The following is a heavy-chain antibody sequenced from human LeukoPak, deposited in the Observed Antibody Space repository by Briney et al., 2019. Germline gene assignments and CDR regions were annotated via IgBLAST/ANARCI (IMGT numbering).Heavy chain of an antibody. CDR2: MCGSAGCT. V-gene: IGHV3-23*01. CDR1: GFTFYIYA. CDR3: AKPLLGRGPDYYYYMDV. J-gene: IGHJ6*03. Sequence: GGFLRLSCAASGFTFYIYAMSWVRQAPGKGLEWVASMCGSAGCTYYADSVKGRFTISRDNSKNTLYLQMNSLRAEDTAVYYCAKPLLGRGPDYYYYMDVWGKGTTVTVSS. D-gene: IGHD7-27*01.